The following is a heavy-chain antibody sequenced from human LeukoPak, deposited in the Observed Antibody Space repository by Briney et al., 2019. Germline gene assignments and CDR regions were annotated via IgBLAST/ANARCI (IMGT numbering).Heavy chain of an antibody. CDR3: ARDNYYDSSGYNGFDY. D-gene: IGHD3-22*01. CDR2: IYHSGST. J-gene: IGHJ4*01. Sequence: SGTLSLTCAVSGGSISSSNWWSWVRQPPGKGLEWIGEIYHSGSTNYNPSLKSRVTISVDKSKNQFSLKLSSVTAADTAVYYCARDNYYDSSGYNGFDYWGQEPWSPSPQ. V-gene: IGHV4-4*02. CDR1: GGSISSSNW.